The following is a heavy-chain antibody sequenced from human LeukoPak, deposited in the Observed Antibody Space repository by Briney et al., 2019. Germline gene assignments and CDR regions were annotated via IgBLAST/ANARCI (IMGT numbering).Heavy chain of an antibody. CDR1: GGSISSGGYY. CDR2: IYHSGST. V-gene: IGHV4-30-2*01. CDR3: ASTASSYVHFDY. D-gene: IGHD3-16*01. Sequence: PSETLSLTCTVSGGSISSGGYYWSWIRQPPGKGLEWIGYIYHSGSTYYNPSLKSRVTISVDRSKSQFSLKLSSVTAADTAVYYCASTASSYVHFDYWGQGTLVTVSS. J-gene: IGHJ4*02.